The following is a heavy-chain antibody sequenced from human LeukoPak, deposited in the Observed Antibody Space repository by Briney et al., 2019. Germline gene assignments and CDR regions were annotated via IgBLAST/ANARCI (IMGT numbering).Heavy chain of an antibody. V-gene: IGHV3-21*01. CDR2: ISSGSSYI. CDR3: ARGGPAAGRFDY. D-gene: IGHD6-13*01. J-gene: IGHJ4*02. Sequence: GGSLRLSCAASGFTFSTYGMNWVRQAPGKGLEWVSSISSGSSYIYYADSVKGRFTISRDNSKNTLYLQMNSLRAENTAVYYCARGGPAAGRFDYWGQGTLVTVSS. CDR1: GFTFSTYG.